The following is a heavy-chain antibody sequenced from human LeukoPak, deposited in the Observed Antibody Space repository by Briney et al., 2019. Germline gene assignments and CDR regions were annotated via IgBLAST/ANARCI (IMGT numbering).Heavy chain of an antibody. CDR3: AKALVYAIEGGLDY. D-gene: IGHD2-8*01. V-gene: IGHV3-9*01. CDR1: GFTFDDYA. J-gene: IGHJ4*02. Sequence: GGSLRLSCAASGFTFDDYAMHWVRQAPGKGLEWVSGISWNSGSIGYADSVKGRFTTSRDNAKNSLYLQMNSLRAEDTALYYCAKALVYAIEGGLDYWGQGTLVTVSS. CDR2: ISWNSGSI.